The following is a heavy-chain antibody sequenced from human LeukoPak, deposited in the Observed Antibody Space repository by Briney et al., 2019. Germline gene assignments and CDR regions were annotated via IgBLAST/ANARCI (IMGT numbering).Heavy chain of an antibody. CDR1: GGSISSYY. CDR3: AGGVRGVDYFGY. Sequence: PSETLSLTCTVSGGSISSYYWSWIRQPAGKGLEWIGRICTSGNTNYNPSLKSRVTISVDKSQNQFSLKLSSVTAADTAVYFCAGGVRGVDYFGYWGQGTLVTVSS. V-gene: IGHV4-4*07. D-gene: IGHD3-10*02. J-gene: IGHJ4*02. CDR2: ICTSGNT.